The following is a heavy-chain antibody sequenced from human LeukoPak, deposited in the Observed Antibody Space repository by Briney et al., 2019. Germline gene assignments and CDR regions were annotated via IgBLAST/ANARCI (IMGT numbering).Heavy chain of an antibody. CDR1: GFTFSSYS. Sequence: GGSLRLSCAASGFTFSSYSMNWVRQAPGKGLEWVSSISSSSSYIYYADSVKGRFTISRDNAKNSLYLQMNSLGAEDTAVYYCARENSGSYEGDNWFDPWGQGTLVTVSS. D-gene: IGHD1-26*01. J-gene: IGHJ5*02. CDR2: ISSSSSYI. CDR3: ARENSGSYEGDNWFDP. V-gene: IGHV3-21*01.